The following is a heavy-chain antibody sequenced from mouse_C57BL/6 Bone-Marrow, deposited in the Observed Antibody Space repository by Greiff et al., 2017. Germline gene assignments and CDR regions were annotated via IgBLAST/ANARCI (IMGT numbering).Heavy chain of an antibody. CDR3: AREGYYYGIDY. V-gene: IGHV5-16*01. CDR2: INYDGSST. J-gene: IGHJ2*01. Sequence: DVMLVESEGGLVQPGSSMKLSCTASGFTFSDYYMAWVRQVPEKGLEWVANINYDGSSTYYLDSLKSRFIISRDNAKNILYLQMSSLKSEDTATYYCAREGYYYGIDYWGQGTTLTVSS. D-gene: IGHD1-1*01. CDR1: GFTFSDYY.